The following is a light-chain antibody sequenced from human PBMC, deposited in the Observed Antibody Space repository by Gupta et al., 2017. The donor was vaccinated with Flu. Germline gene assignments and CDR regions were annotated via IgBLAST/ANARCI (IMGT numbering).Light chain of an antibody. CDR2: DVT. V-gene: IGLV2-11*01. CDR1: TSDIGDYNY. J-gene: IGLJ2*01. CDR3: CSFAGSYTLV. Sequence: QPALTQPRSLSGSPGQSVTISCTGTTSDIGDYNYVSWFQQHPGKAPRLMIYDVTERSSGVPARFSDSKSGNTASLTISGLQAEDEADYHCCSFAGSYTLVFGGGTKLTVL.